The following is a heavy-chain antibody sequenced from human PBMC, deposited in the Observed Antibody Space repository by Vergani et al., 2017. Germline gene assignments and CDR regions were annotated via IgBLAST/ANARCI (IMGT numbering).Heavy chain of an antibody. CDR3: ARGWVDCSSTNCPALEGWFDP. CDR1: GGSFSGYY. J-gene: IGHJ5*02. Sequence: QVQLQQWGAGLLKPSETLSLTCAVYGGSFSGYYWSWIRQPPGKGLEWIGEINHSGSTNYNPSLKSRVIISVDTSKNQFSLKLSSLTAADTAVYYCARGWVDCSSTNCPALEGWFDPWGQGTLVTVSS. D-gene: IGHD2-2*01. CDR2: INHSGST. V-gene: IGHV4-34*01.